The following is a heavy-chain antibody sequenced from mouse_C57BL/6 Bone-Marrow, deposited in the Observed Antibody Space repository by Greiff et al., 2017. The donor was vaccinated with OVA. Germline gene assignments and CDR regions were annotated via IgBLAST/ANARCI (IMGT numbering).Heavy chain of an antibody. CDR2: ISSGGSYT. CDR1: GFTFSSYG. V-gene: IGHV5-6*01. D-gene: IGHD1-1*02. CDR3: ASRGGVPFDY. Sequence: EVQVVESGGDLVKPGGSLKLSCAASGFTFSSYGMSWVRQTPDKRLEWVATISSGGSYTYYPDSVKGRFTISRDNAKNTLYLQMSSLKSEDTAMYYCASRGGVPFDYWDQGTTLTVTS. J-gene: IGHJ2*01.